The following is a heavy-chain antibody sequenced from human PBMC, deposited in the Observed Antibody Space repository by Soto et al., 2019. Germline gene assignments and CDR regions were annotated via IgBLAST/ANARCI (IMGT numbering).Heavy chain of an antibody. CDR1: VHSINSYY. CDR2: IYTSGIT. J-gene: IGHJ6*02. Sequence: GPLSLSCTVCVHSINSYYWGGNRPPAGKGLDWMGLIYTSGITNYNPSLQSRVTMSVDTSKNQFPLKLSPVTAPVPALYYCARDGLIGGMDVWGQGPTVTVS. CDR3: ARDGLIGGMDV. D-gene: IGHD3-22*01. V-gene: IGHV4-4*07.